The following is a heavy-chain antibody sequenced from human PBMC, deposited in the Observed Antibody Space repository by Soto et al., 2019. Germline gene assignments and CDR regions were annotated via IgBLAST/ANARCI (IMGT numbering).Heavy chain of an antibody. CDR3: ARGVRGHYGKDV. Sequence: EVQLVESGGGLVQPGGSLRLSCAASGFTFNNYWIHWVRQAPGKGLMWVSRINGDGTTTNYADSVRIRFAISRDNAENMVYLQMNSLIAADTALYYCARGVRGHYGKDVWGQGTTVTVSS. CDR2: INGDGTTT. D-gene: IGHD3-10*01. J-gene: IGHJ6*02. CDR1: GFTFNNYW. V-gene: IGHV3-74*01.